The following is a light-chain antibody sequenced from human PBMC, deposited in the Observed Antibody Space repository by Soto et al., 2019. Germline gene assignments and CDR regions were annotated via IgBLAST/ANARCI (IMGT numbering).Light chain of an antibody. V-gene: IGKV1-5*03. Sequence: DIQMTQSPSTLSASVGDRVTITCRASQSISSWLAWYQQKPGKAPKLLIYKTSSLESGVASTFSGGGSGTEFTLTISSLQPDDFATYYCQHSTTFGQGTKVEI. J-gene: IGKJ1*01. CDR1: QSISSW. CDR3: QHSTT. CDR2: KTS.